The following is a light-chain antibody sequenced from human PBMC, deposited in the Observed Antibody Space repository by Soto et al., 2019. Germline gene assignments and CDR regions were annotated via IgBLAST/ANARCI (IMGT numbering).Light chain of an antibody. Sequence: QSVLTQPPSVSGAPGQRVTISCTGSSSNIGAGYDVHWYQQLPGTAPKLLIYGNNNRPSGVPDRFSGSKSSTSASLAITGLQAEDEADYYCQSYDSSLSGSKVFGGGTKVTV. V-gene: IGLV1-40*01. J-gene: IGLJ2*01. CDR3: QSYDSSLSGSKV. CDR1: SSNIGAGYD. CDR2: GNN.